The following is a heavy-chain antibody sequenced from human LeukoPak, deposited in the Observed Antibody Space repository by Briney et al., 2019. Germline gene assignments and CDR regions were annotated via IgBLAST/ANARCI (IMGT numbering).Heavy chain of an antibody. V-gene: IGHV3-7*01. J-gene: IGHJ4*02. Sequence: GGSLRLSCAASGFTSSHYWMSWVRQAPGKGLEWVANIKQDGSEKYYVDSVEGRFTISRDNAKNSLFLQMNSLRAEDTAVYYCAREVSDYYDSGGSFDYWGQGTLVTVSS. CDR3: AREVSDYYDSGGSFDY. D-gene: IGHD3-22*01. CDR2: IKQDGSEK. CDR1: GFTSSHYW.